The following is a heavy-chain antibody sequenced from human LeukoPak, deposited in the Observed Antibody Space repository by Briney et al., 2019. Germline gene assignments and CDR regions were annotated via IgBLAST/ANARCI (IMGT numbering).Heavy chain of an antibody. CDR1: GFTFDDYA. CDR2: FSWNSGSI. J-gene: IGHJ6*02. Sequence: GGSLRLSCAASGFTFDDYAMHWVRQAPGKGLEWVSGFSWNSGSIGYADSVKGRFTISRDNAKNSLYLQMNSLRAEDTALYYCAKDHQGSGWENYYYYGMDVWGQGTTVTVSS. CDR3: AKDHQGSGWENYYYYGMDV. D-gene: IGHD6-19*01. V-gene: IGHV3-9*01.